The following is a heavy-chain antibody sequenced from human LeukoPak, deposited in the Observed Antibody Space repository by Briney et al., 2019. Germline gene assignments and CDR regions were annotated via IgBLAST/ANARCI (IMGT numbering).Heavy chain of an antibody. CDR2: ISSSSSYI. D-gene: IGHD3-10*01. CDR3: AKDLARITMVRGVAGYGMDV. Sequence: GGSLRLSCAASGFTFSSYSMNWVRQAPGKGLEWVSSISSSSSYIYYADSVKGRFTISRDNSKNTLYLQMNSLRAEDTAVYYCAKDLARITMVRGVAGYGMDVWGQGTTVTVSS. V-gene: IGHV3-21*01. CDR1: GFTFSSYS. J-gene: IGHJ6*02.